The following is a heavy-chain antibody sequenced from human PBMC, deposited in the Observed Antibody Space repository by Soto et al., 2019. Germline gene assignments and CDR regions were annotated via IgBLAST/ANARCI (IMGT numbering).Heavy chain of an antibody. CDR2: IYYSGST. D-gene: IGHD3-22*01. CDR3: ARALLEDSSGYWYFDP. J-gene: IGHJ5*02. CDR1: DGFIKGGTCS. V-gene: IGHV4-61*01. Sequence: PSETMPLTCTVSDGFIKGGTCSWSCIPEPPGKGLEWIGYIYYSGSTIYNPSLNSRVTISVDTSKNQFSLKLSSVTAADTAVYYCARALLEDSSGYWYFDPWGQGTLVTVSA.